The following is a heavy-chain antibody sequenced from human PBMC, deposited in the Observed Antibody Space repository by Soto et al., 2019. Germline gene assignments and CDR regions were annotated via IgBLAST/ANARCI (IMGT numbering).Heavy chain of an antibody. Sequence: ASVKVSCKASGYTFTSYGISWVRQAPGQGLEWMGWISAYNGNTNYAQKLQGRVTMTTDTSTSTAYMELRSLRSDDTAVYYCATSLYCSGGSCYSDDDAFDIWGQGTMVTVSS. CDR3: ATSLYCSGGSCYSDDDAFDI. D-gene: IGHD2-15*01. J-gene: IGHJ3*02. CDR2: ISAYNGNT. CDR1: GYTFTSYG. V-gene: IGHV1-18*01.